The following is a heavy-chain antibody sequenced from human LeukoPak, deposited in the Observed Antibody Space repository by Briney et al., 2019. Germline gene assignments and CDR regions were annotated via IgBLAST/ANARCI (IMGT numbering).Heavy chain of an antibody. Sequence: PGGSLRLSCAASGFTFSDAWMSWVRQAPGKGLEWVGRVKSKTNGGTTDYAAPVKGRFTISRDNSKNTYLQMNSLKSEDTAVYYCTAGLGHSDFDYWGQGTLVTVSS. CDR1: GFTFSDAW. CDR3: TAGLGHSDFDY. J-gene: IGHJ4*02. V-gene: IGHV3-15*01. CDR2: VKSKTNGGTT.